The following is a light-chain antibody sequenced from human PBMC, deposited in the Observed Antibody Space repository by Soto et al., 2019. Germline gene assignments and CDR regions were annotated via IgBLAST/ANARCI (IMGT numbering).Light chain of an antibody. CDR3: ATWDDSLNGFYV. Sequence: QPVLTQPPSVSGAPGQRVTISCTGSSSNIGAAFSVHWYQQLPGTAPKLLIYHDNNRPSGVPDRFSGSRSGTSASLAIAGLQAEDEADYYCATWDDSLNGFYVFGTGTKVTVL. CDR2: HDN. CDR1: SSNIGAAFS. V-gene: IGLV1-40*01. J-gene: IGLJ1*01.